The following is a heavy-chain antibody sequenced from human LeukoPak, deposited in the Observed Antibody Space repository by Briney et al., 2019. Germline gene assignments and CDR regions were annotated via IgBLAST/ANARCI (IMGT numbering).Heavy chain of an antibody. D-gene: IGHD2-15*01. J-gene: IGHJ4*02. CDR2: IDPSDSYT. Sequence: PGESLRISCKGSGYSFTSYWISWVRQMPGKGLEWMGRIDPSDSYTNYSPSFQGHVTISADKSISTAYLQWSSLKASDTAMYYCARHDAAGAQGGFFDYWGQGTLVTVSS. CDR1: GYSFTSYW. CDR3: ARHDAAGAQGGFFDY. V-gene: IGHV5-10-1*01.